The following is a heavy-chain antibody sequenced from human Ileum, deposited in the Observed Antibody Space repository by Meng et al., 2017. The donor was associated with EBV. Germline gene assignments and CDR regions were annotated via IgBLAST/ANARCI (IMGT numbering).Heavy chain of an antibody. CDR1: GFSFDTFD. V-gene: IGHV3-30*18. D-gene: IGHD2/OR15-2a*01. J-gene: IGHJ4*02. CDR2: ISYDENIK. CDR3: TNLSF. Sequence: QVQLVGFGGGVVQPGRSLRVSCEASGFSFDTFDMHWARQAPGKGLEWVAVISYDENIKFYADSVKGRFTISRDNSKNTLYLQLNSLRPDDTAFYYCTNLSFWGQGTLVTVSS.